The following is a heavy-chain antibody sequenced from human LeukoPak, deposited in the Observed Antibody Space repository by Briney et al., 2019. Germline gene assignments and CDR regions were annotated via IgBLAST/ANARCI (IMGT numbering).Heavy chain of an antibody. CDR2: ISWNSGSI. D-gene: IGHD2/OR15-2a*01. Sequence: GRSLRLSCAASGFTFDDYAMHWVRQAPGKGLEWVSGISWNSGSIGYADSVKGRFTISRDNAKNSLYLQMNSLRAEDTALYYCAKAKYGTHYYFDYWGQGTLVTVSS. CDR3: AKAKYGTHYYFDY. CDR1: GFTFDDYA. V-gene: IGHV3-9*01. J-gene: IGHJ4*02.